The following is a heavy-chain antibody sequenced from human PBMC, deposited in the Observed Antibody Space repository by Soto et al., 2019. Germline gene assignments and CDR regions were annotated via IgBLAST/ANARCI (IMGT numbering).Heavy chain of an antibody. CDR2: INAGNGNT. D-gene: IGHD3-22*01. CDR3: ARGSGYYYWDDY. J-gene: IGHJ4*02. Sequence: QVQLVQSGAEEKKPGASVKVSCKASGYTFTSYAMHWVRQAPGQRLEWMGWINAGNGNTKHSQKIQGRVTITRDTSASTAYMELSSLRSEDTAVYYCARGSGYYYWDDYWGQGTLVTVSS. CDR1: GYTFTSYA. V-gene: IGHV1-3*05.